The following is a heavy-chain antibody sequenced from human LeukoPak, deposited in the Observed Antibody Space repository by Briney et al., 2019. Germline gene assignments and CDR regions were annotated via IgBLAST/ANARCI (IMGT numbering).Heavy chain of an antibody. D-gene: IGHD2-2*01. CDR1: GFTFRSYW. CDR3: ARVIVLVPGASDHFDY. Sequence: GGSLRLSCAASGFTFRSYWMMWARQSPGKGLEWVANIKHDGSAQYYGDSVKGRFTISRDNAKNSLYLQMNSLRAEDTAVYYCARVIVLVPGASDHFDYWGQGTLATVHS. V-gene: IGHV3-7*01. CDR2: IKHDGSAQ. J-gene: IGHJ4*02.